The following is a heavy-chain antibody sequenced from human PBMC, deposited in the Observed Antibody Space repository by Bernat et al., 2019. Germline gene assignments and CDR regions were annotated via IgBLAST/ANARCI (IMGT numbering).Heavy chain of an antibody. CDR2: IIPILGIA. Sequence: QVQLVQSGAEVKKPGSSVKVSCKASGGTFSSYTISWVRQAPGQGLEWMGRIIPILGIANYAQKFQGRVTITADKSTSTAYMELSSLRSEDTAVYYCARGLYSGYDRPFDYWGQGTLVTVSS. V-gene: IGHV1-69*02. J-gene: IGHJ4*02. CDR1: GGTFSSYT. CDR3: ARGLYSGYDRPFDY. D-gene: IGHD5-12*01.